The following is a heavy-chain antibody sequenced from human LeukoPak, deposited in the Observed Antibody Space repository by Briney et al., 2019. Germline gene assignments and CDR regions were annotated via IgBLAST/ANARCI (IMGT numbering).Heavy chain of an antibody. V-gene: IGHV3-30*02. CDR2: IRYDGSNK. Sequence: GGSLRLSCAAAGSTFATYGMHWVSQAPGKGLEWVAFIRYDGSNKYYADSVKGRFTISRDNSKNTLYLQMNSLRAEDTAVYYCAKMSSDMVYFDYWGQGTLVTVSS. J-gene: IGHJ4*02. D-gene: IGHD2-15*01. CDR3: AKMSSDMVYFDY. CDR1: GSTFATYG.